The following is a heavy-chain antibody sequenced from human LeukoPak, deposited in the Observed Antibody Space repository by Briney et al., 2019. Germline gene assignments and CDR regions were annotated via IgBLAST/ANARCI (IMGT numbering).Heavy chain of an antibody. Sequence: GGSLRLSCAASGFTFSSYAMHWVRQAPGKGLEWVAVISYDGSNKYYADSVKGRFTISRDNSKNTLHLQMNSLRAEDTAVYYCARDPHAMIVVVITPYFDYWGQGTLVTVSS. CDR2: ISYDGSNK. V-gene: IGHV3-30-3*01. J-gene: IGHJ4*02. CDR1: GFTFSSYA. D-gene: IGHD3-22*01. CDR3: ARDPHAMIVVVITPYFDY.